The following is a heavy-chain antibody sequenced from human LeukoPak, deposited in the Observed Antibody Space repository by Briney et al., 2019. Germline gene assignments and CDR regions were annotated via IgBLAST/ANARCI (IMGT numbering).Heavy chain of an antibody. CDR3: ARVYELREEDYYYYMDV. CDR2: INWNGGST. Sequence: GGSLRLSCAASGFTFDDYGMNWVRQAPGKGLEWVSGINWNGGSTGYADSVKGRFTISRDNAKNSLYLQMNSLRAEDTALYYCARVYELREEDYYYYMDVWGKGTTVTVSS. D-gene: IGHD5/OR15-5a*01. CDR1: GFTFDDYG. V-gene: IGHV3-20*04. J-gene: IGHJ6*03.